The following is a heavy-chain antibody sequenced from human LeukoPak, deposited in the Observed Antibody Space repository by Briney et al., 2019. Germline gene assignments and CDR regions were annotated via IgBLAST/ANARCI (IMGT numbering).Heavy chain of an antibody. J-gene: IGHJ4*02. CDR2: IYYSGST. CDR1: SGSIRSDSYY. D-gene: IGHD3-22*01. CDR3: ARGRVDDSSGYYYFDY. Sequence: KASETLSLTCIVSSGSIRSDSYYWGWIRQPPGKGLEWIGSIYYSGSTYYNPSLKSRVTISVDTSKNQFSLKLSSVTAADTAVYYCARGRVDDSSGYYYFDYWGQGTLVTVSS. V-gene: IGHV4-39*01.